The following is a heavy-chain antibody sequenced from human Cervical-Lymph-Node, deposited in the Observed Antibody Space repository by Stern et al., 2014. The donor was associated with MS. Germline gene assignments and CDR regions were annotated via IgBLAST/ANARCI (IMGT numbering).Heavy chain of an antibody. CDR3: ARDVDPYDYGARFDY. CDR2: INPSGGST. V-gene: IGHV1-46*01. J-gene: IGHJ4*02. D-gene: IGHD4-17*01. CDR1: GYTFTSYY. Sequence: VQLEESGAEVKKPGASVKVSCKASGYTFTSYYMHWVRQAPGQGLEWMGIINPSGGSTSYAQKFQGRVTMTRDTSTSTVYMELSSLRSEDTAVYYCARDVDPYDYGARFDYWGQGTLVTVSS.